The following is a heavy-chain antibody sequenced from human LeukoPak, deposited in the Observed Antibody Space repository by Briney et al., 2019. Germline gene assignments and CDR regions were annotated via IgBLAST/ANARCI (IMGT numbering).Heavy chain of an antibody. CDR1: GGTFSSYA. D-gene: IGHD2-2*01. J-gene: IGHJ6*03. CDR2: IIPIFGTA. V-gene: IGHV1-69*05. Sequence: SVKVSCKASGGTFSSYAISWVRQAPGQGLEWMGGIIPIFGTANYAQKFQGRVTITTDESTSTAYMELSSLRSEDTAVYYCAIRASDIVVVPAALRYYYYYMDVWGKGTTVTVSS. CDR3: AIRASDIVVVPAALRYYYYYMDV.